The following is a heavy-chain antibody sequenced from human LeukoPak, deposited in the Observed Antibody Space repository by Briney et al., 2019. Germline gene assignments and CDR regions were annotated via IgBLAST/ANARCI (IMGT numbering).Heavy chain of an antibody. D-gene: IGHD3-3*01. V-gene: IGHV3-30*03. CDR3: ARDPAKFWSGHDY. Sequence: HTGGSLRLSCAASGFTVSSNYMSWVRQAPGKGLEWVAVISYDGSNKYYADSVKGRFTISRDNSKNTLYVQMNSLRAEDTAVYYCARDPAKFWSGHDYWGQGTLVTVSS. J-gene: IGHJ4*02. CDR2: ISYDGSNK. CDR1: GFTVSSNY.